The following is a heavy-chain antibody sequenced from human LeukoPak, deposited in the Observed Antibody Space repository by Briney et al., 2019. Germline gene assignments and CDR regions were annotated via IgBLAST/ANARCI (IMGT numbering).Heavy chain of an antibody. V-gene: IGHV3-66*01. CDR3: ARGMWEDY. CDR1: GFSVINNY. CDR2: IYSGGST. Sequence: GGSLRLSCAASGFSVINNYMNWVRQAPGKGLEWVSVIYSGGSTYYADSVKGRFTISRDKSKNMLYLQMNSLRAEDTAVYYCARGMWEDYWGQGTLVTVSS. J-gene: IGHJ4*02. D-gene: IGHD1-26*01.